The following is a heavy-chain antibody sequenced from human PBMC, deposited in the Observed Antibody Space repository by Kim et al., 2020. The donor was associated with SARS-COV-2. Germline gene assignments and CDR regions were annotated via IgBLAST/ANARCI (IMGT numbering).Heavy chain of an antibody. D-gene: IGHD2-2*01. J-gene: IGHJ6*03. V-gene: IGHV4-59*01. Sequence: SETLSLTCTVSGGSISSYYWSWIRQPPGKGMEWVGYIYDSGSTNYNPSLTSRVTVSLDTSKTQFSLTLSSVSAADTAVYYCARGMRRTRILGDYYYMDV. CDR1: GGSISSYY. CDR2: IYDSGST. CDR3: ARGMRRTRILGDYYYMDV.